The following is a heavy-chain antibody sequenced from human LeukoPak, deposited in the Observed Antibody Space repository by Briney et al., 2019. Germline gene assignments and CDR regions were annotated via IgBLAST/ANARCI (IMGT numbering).Heavy chain of an antibody. D-gene: IGHD6-13*01. CDR3: ARSLQLVYYFDY. CDR2: IIPIFGTA. Sequence: ASVKVSCKASGGTFSSYAISWVRQAPGQGLEWMGGIIPIFGTANYAQKFQGRVTITADKSTSTAYMELSSLRSGDTAVYYCARSLQLVYYFDYWGQGTLVTVSS. V-gene: IGHV1-69*06. J-gene: IGHJ4*02. CDR1: GGTFSSYA.